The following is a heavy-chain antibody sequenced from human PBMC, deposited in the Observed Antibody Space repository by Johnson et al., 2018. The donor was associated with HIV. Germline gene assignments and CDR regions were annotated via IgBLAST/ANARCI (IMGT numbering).Heavy chain of an antibody. CDR2: IKQDGSEK. CDR3: VRDDYSFHI. CDR1: GFTFSSYW. Sequence: VQLVESGGGLVQPGGSLRLSCAASGFTFSSYWMSWVRQAPGKGLEWVANIKQDGSEKYYVDSVKGRFTISRDNAKNTLYLEMSGLRADDTAVYYCVRDDYSFHIWGRGTLVTVSS. V-gene: IGHV3-7*01. J-gene: IGHJ3*02. D-gene: IGHD4/OR15-4a*01.